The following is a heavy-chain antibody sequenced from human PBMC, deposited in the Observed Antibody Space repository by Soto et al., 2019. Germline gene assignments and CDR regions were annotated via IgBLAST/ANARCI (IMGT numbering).Heavy chain of an antibody. CDR1: GFTFSSYA. J-gene: IGHJ4*02. CDR3: ARDWTPLRGDSTVTLFDY. D-gene: IGHD2-21*02. CDR2: ISYDGSNK. Sequence: QVQLVESGGGVVQPGRSLRLSCAASGFTFSSYAMHWVRQAPGKGLEWVAVISYDGSNKYYADSVKGRFTISRDNSKNTLYLQINSLRAEDTAVYYCARDWTPLRGDSTVTLFDYWGQGTLVTVSS. V-gene: IGHV3-30-3*01.